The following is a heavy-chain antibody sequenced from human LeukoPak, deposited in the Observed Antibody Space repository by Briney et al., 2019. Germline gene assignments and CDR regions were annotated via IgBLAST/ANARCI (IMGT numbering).Heavy chain of an antibody. V-gene: IGHV4-31*02. J-gene: IGHJ4*02. CDR3: ARDLLNYYDSSGYSPLGY. D-gene: IGHD3-22*01. CDR2: IYYSGST. CDR1: GFTFSSNS. Sequence: LRLSCAASGFTFSSNSMTWVRQHPGKGLEWIGYIYYSGSTYYNPSLKSRVTISVDTSKNQFSLKLSSVTAADTAVYYCARDLLNYYDSSGYSPLGYWGQGTLVTVSS.